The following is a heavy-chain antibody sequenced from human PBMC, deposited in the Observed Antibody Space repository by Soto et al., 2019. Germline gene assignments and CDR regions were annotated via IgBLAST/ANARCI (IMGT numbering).Heavy chain of an antibody. CDR2: IYYSGST. CDR3: AREEDTAMVGGNWFDP. J-gene: IGHJ5*02. CDR1: GGSISSSSYY. V-gene: IGHV4-39*02. D-gene: IGHD5-18*01. Sequence: LSLTCTVSGGSISSSSYYWGWIRQPPGKGLEWIGSIYYSGSTYYNPSLKSRVTISVDTSKNQFSLKLSSVTAADTAVYYCAREEDTAMVGGNWFDPWGQGTLVTVSS.